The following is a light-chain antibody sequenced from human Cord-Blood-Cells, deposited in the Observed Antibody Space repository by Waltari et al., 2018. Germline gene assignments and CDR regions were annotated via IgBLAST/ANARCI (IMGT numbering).Light chain of an antibody. V-gene: IGLV2-23*03. Sequence: QSALTQPASVSGSPGQSITISCTGTSSDVGRYNLVSLYQQHPGKAPKPMFYEGSKRPSGVSNRFCASKSGNTAYLTISGLQAEDGADYYCCSYAGSSTVFGTGTKVTVL. CDR3: CSYAGSSTV. CDR1: SSDVGRYNL. CDR2: EGS. J-gene: IGLJ1*01.